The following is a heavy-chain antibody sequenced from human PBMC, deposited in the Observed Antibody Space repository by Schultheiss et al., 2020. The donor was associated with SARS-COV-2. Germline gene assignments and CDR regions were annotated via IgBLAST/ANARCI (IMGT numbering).Heavy chain of an antibody. CDR3: AREGAHSGSYLAY. J-gene: IGHJ4*02. D-gene: IGHD1-26*01. Sequence: SETLSLTCAVYGGSFSGYYWSWIRQPPGKGLEWIGEINHSGSTNYNPSLKSRVTISVDTSKNQFSLKLSSVTAADTAVYYCAREGAHSGSYLAYWGQGTLVTVSS. V-gene: IGHV4-34*01. CDR2: INHSGST. CDR1: GGSFSGYY.